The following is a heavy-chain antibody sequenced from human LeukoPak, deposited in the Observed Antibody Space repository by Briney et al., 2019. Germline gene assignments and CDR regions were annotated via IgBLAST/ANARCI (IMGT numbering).Heavy chain of an antibody. Sequence: ASVKVSCKASGYTFTSYGISWVRQAPGQGLEWMGWISAYNGNTNYAQKLQGRVTMTTDTSTSTAYMELRSLRSDDTAVYYCARAQYPANARYNYYFDYWGQGTLVTVSS. J-gene: IGHJ4*02. CDR2: ISAYNGNT. CDR1: GYTFTSYG. CDR3: ARAQYPANARYNYYFDY. D-gene: IGHD1-1*01. V-gene: IGHV1-18*01.